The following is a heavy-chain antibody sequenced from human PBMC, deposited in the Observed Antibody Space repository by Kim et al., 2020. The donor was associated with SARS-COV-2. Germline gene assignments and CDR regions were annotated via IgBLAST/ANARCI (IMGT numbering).Heavy chain of an antibody. J-gene: IGHJ6*02. V-gene: IGHV3-53*01. Sequence: GGSLRLSCAASEFIISNNYMNWVRQAPGKGLEWVSTLNSDGTTYYAESVKGRCIISRDKLQNTLHLQMDSLRLEDTAAYYCARDMLTLTIHYLGMDVWSQGTTVTLP. CDR3: ARDMLTLTIHYLGMDV. CDR2: LNSDGTT. CDR1: EFIISNNY. D-gene: IGHD2-8*01.